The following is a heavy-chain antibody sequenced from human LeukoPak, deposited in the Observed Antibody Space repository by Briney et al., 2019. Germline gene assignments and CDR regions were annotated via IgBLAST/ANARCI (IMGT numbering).Heavy chain of an antibody. J-gene: IGHJ4*02. Sequence: SVKVPCKASGYTFTSYGISWVRQAPGQGLEWMGWISAYNGNTNYAQKLQGRVTMTTDTSTSTAYMELRSLRSDDTAVYYCARRRSGWSEKDYFDYWGQGTLVTVSS. CDR2: ISAYNGNT. CDR3: ARRRSGWSEKDYFDY. V-gene: IGHV1-18*01. D-gene: IGHD6-19*01. CDR1: GYTFTSYG.